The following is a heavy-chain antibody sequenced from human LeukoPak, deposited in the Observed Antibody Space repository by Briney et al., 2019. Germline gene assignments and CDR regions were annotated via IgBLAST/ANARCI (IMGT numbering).Heavy chain of an antibody. Sequence: GGSLRLSCAASEFTFSGFTMSWVRQAPGKGLEWISCISTSSSVYYADSVKGRFTISRDNAESSLYLQMNSLRAEDTAVYYCARGDLLDWGQGTLVTVSS. V-gene: IGHV3-69-1*01. J-gene: IGHJ4*02. CDR2: ISTSSSV. D-gene: IGHD2/OR15-2a*01. CDR3: ARGDLLD. CDR1: EFTFSGFT.